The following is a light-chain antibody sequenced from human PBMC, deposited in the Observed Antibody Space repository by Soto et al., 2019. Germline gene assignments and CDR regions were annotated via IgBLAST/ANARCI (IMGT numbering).Light chain of an antibody. CDR2: GAS. V-gene: IGKV3-20*01. Sequence: EIVLTQSPGTLSLSPGDRATPSCRASQSFNSIYLAWYQQKPGQAPRIIIYGASSRATGIPDRFSGSWSGTDFTLTISRLEPEDVAVYYCQQYGSSPLTLGQGTKVDIK. CDR3: QQYGSSPLT. CDR1: QSFNSIY. J-gene: IGKJ1*01.